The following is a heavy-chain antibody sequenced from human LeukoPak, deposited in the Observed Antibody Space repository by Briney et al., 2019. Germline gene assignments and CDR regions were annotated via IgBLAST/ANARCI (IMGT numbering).Heavy chain of an antibody. Sequence: ASVKVSCXASGYTFTGYYMHWVRQAPGQGLEWMGWINPNSGGTNYAQKFQGRVTMTRDTSISTAYMELSRLRSDDTAVYYCARDFLYCSSTSCLRGYSYGYWFDYWGQGTLVTVSS. V-gene: IGHV1-2*02. CDR2: INPNSGGT. CDR1: GYTFTGYY. CDR3: ARDFLYCSSTSCLRGYSYGYWFDY. D-gene: IGHD2-2*01. J-gene: IGHJ4*02.